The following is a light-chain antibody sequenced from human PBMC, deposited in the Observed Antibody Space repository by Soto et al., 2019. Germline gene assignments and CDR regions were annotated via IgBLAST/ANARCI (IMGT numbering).Light chain of an antibody. CDR2: APS. V-gene: IGKV1-27*01. J-gene: IGKJ4*01. Sequence: DIQMTQSPSSLSASVQDRVTITCRASQDISNYLAWYEQKPGTVPKLLIYAPSTLQSGVPSRFSASRSGTDFTLTISSLQPEDDATYYCQKYNSAPLTFGGGTKVEI. CDR3: QKYNSAPLT. CDR1: QDISNY.